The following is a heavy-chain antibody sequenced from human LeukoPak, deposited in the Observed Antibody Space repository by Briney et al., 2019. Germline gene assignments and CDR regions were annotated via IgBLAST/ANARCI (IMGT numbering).Heavy chain of an antibody. J-gene: IGHJ5*02. Sequence: GGSLRLSCAASGFTFDDYAMHWVRQAPGMGLEWVATIKQDGSVKHYVDSVKGRFTISRDNAKNSLFLQMNSLRAEDTAVYYCAGARGWEFSSWGQGTLVTVSS. V-gene: IGHV3-7*01. CDR3: AGARGWEFSS. D-gene: IGHD1-26*01. CDR2: IKQDGSVK. CDR1: GFTFDDYA.